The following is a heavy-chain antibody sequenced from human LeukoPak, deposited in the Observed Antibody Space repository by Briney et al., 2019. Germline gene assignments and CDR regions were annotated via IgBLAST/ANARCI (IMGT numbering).Heavy chain of an antibody. V-gene: IGHV5-51*01. CDR1: GYSFSSYW. CDR3: ARRSSSGVYYCDY. CDR2: IYPGDSDI. J-gene: IGHJ4*02. Sequence: GESLQISSKGSGYSFSSYWIGWVRQMPGKGPEWMVIIYPGDSDIKYSPSFEGQVTISADKSSSTAYLQWSSLKASDTAMYYCARRSSSGVYYCDYWGKGTLVTVSS. D-gene: IGHD3-16*01.